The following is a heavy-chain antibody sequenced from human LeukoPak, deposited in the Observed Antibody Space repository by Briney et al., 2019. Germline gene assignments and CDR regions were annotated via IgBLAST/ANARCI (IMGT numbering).Heavy chain of an antibody. CDR1: GFTFNNYW. D-gene: IGHD6-19*01. V-gene: IGHV3-64*02. CDR2: ISSNGGST. J-gene: IGHJ4*02. Sequence: GGSLRLSCAASGFTFNNYWMSWVRQAPWKGLEYVSTISSNGGSTNYAESVRGRFTISRDNSMNTLYLQMGSLRAEDMAVYYCARDGNQGSAGRIYSSGWYGVDYWGQGTLVTVSS. CDR3: ARDGNQGSAGRIYSSGWYGVDY.